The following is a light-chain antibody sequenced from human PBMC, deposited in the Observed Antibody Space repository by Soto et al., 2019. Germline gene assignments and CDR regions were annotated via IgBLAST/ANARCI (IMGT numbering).Light chain of an antibody. CDR2: DAS. J-gene: IGKJ2*01. CDR1: QSVSSY. Sequence: EIVLTQSPVTLSLSPGERATLSCRASQSVSSYLAWYQQKPGQATRLLIYDASNMATGIPARFSGSGSGTEFTRTISSLEALDFAVYFCQERSNWPPGVYTFGQGTKLEIK. V-gene: IGKV3-11*01. CDR3: QERSNWPPGVYT.